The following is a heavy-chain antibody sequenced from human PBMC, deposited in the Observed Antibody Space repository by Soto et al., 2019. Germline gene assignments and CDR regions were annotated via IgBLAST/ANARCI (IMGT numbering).Heavy chain of an antibody. D-gene: IGHD3-10*01. CDR2: IYYSGST. J-gene: IGHJ5*02. CDR1: GGSISSGGYY. CDR3: AREEFTMVRGVIISRWFDP. V-gene: IGHV4-31*03. Sequence: QVQLQESGPGLVKPSQTLSLTCTVSGGSISSGGYYWSWIRQHPGKGLEWIGYIYYSGSTYYNPSLKSRVTISVDTSKNQFSLKLRSVTAADTAVYYCAREEFTMVRGVIISRWFDPWGQGTLVTVSS.